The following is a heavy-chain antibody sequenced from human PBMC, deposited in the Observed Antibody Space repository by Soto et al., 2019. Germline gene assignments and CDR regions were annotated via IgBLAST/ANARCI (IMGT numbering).Heavy chain of an antibody. J-gene: IGHJ4*02. CDR1: GFTVSNNY. D-gene: IGHD3-16*01. Sequence: EEQLVESGGDLVQPGGSLRLSCAASGFTVSNNYMSWVRQAPGKGLEWVSLIYSGGSTYYADSVKGRFTISRDSSKNTLYLQMNSLRAEDTAMHYCAAYSHKGYWGQGTLVTVSS. CDR2: IYSGGST. V-gene: IGHV3-66*01. CDR3: AAYSHKGY.